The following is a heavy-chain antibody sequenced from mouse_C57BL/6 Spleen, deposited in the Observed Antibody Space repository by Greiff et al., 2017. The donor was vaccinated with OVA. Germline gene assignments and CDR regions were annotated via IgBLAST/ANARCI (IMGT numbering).Heavy chain of an antibody. V-gene: IGHV1-64*01. Sequence: QVQLQQPGAELVKPGASVKLSCKASGYTFTSYWMHWVKQRPGPGLEWIGMIHPNSGSTNYNEKFKSKATLTVDKSSSTAYMQLSSLTSEDSAVYYCARGVDTTVVAPFDYWGQGTTLTVAS. CDR1: GYTFTSYW. CDR2: IHPNSGST. J-gene: IGHJ2*01. D-gene: IGHD1-1*01. CDR3: ARGVDTTVVAPFDY.